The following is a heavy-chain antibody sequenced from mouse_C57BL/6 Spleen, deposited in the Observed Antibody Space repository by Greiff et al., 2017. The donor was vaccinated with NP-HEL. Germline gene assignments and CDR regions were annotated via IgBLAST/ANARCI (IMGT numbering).Heavy chain of an antibody. J-gene: IGHJ2*01. D-gene: IGHD2-10*02. Sequence: QVQLQQPGAELVRPGTSVKLSCKASGYTFTSYWMHWVKQRPGQGLEWIGVLDPSDSYTNYNQKFKGKATLTVDTSSSTAEMQLSSLASDDSAVYYWGRGEYVNSYYFDYWGQGTTLTVSS. CDR3: GRGEYVNSYYFDY. CDR2: LDPSDSYT. V-gene: IGHV1-59*01. CDR1: GYTFTSYW.